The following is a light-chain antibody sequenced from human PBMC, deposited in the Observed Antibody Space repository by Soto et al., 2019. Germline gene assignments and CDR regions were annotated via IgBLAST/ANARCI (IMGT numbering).Light chain of an antibody. CDR2: DAS. Sequence: EIVMTQSPATLSLSPGERATLSCTTSQTVTNYLAWYQQKPGQAPRLLIYDASNRATGIAARFRGSGSGTDFTPSISSLEPEDFAVYYCQQRSNWPLTFGGGTKVEIK. CDR1: QTVTNY. J-gene: IGKJ4*01. CDR3: QQRSNWPLT. V-gene: IGKV3-11*01.